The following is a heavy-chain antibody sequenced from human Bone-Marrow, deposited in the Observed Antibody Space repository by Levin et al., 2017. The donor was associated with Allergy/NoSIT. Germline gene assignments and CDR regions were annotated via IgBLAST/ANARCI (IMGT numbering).Heavy chain of an antibody. V-gene: IGHV1-2*02. Sequence: GASVKVSCKTSEYTFIDFYIHWVRQAPGQGLEYMGWINPDNGVTNYAQEFQGRVLLTSDTSIRTAYMELSRLRSDDTAVYYCARDLTSMEGMDVWGQGTTVTVSS. CDR3: ARDLTSMEGMDV. J-gene: IGHJ6*02. D-gene: IGHD1-1*01. CDR2: INPDNGVT. CDR1: EYTFIDFY.